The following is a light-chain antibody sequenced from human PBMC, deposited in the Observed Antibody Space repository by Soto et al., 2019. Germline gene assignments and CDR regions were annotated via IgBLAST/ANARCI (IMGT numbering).Light chain of an antibody. CDR2: DDD. CDR3: GSWDSSSDVV. Sequence: QSVMTQPPSVSAAPGQRVTISCSGSSSNIGGNSVSWYQQLPGTAPKLLIYDDDKRPSGIPDRFSGSKSGTSATLGITGFQTGDEADYYCGSWDSSSDVVFGGGTQLTVL. CDR1: SSNIGGNS. V-gene: IGLV1-51*01. J-gene: IGLJ2*01.